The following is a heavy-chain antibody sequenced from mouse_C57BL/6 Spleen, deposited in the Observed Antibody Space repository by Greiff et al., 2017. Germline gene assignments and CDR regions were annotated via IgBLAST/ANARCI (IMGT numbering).Heavy chain of an antibody. CDR3: AREYYYGSSPFDY. D-gene: IGHD1-1*01. V-gene: IGHV1-82*01. CDR2: IYPGDGDT. J-gene: IGHJ2*01. Sequence: QVQLQQSGPELVKPGASVKISCKASGYAFSSSWMNWVKQRPGKGLEWIGRIYPGDGDTNYNGKFKGKATLTADKSSSTAYMQLSSLTSEDSAVYFCAREYYYGSSPFDYWGQGTTLTVSS. CDR1: GYAFSSSW.